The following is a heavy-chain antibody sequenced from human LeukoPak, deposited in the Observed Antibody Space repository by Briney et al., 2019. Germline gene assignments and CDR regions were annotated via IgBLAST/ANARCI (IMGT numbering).Heavy chain of an antibody. CDR1: GGSFSGYY. V-gene: IGHV4-34*01. Sequence: PSETLSLTCAVYGGSFSGYYWSWIRQPPGKGLEWIGEINHSGSTNYSPSLKSRVTISVDTSKNQFSLKLSSVTAADTAVYYCATAWSGYTRNYYYMDVWGKGTTVTVSS. D-gene: IGHD3-3*01. CDR3: ATAWSGYTRNYYYMDV. CDR2: INHSGST. J-gene: IGHJ6*03.